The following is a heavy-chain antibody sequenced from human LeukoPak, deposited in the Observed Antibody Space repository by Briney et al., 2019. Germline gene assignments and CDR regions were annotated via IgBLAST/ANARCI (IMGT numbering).Heavy chain of an antibody. D-gene: IGHD4-11*01. CDR3: AKSYSNYYYGMDV. CDR2: ISGSGGST. J-gene: IGHJ6*02. Sequence: GGSLRLSCAASGFTFSSYAMSWVRQAPGKGLDWVSAISGSGGSTYYADSVKGRFTISRDNSKNTLYLQMNSLRAEDTAVYYCAKSYSNYYYGMDVWGQGTTVTVSS. CDR1: GFTFSSYA. V-gene: IGHV3-23*01.